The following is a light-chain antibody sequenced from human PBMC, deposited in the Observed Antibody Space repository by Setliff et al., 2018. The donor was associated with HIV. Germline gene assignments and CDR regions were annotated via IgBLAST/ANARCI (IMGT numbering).Light chain of an antibody. V-gene: IGLV2-14*03. CDR1: SSDVGGYKY. CDR2: DVT. CDR3: CSLTSTSSYV. Sequence: QSALAQPASVSGSPGQSITLSCTGTSSDVGGYKYVSWYQQHPGKAPQLMIYDVTKRPSGVSNRFSGSKSGNTASLTTSGLQAEDEADYYCCSLTSTSSYVFGTGTKVTVL. J-gene: IGLJ1*01.